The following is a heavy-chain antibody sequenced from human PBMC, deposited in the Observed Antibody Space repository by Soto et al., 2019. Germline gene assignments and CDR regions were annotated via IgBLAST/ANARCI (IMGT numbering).Heavy chain of an antibody. V-gene: IGHV3-23*01. J-gene: IGHJ5*02. CDR3: AKDNSLHWFDP. CDR1: GFTFSSYA. Sequence: EVQLLESGGGLVQPGGSLRLACATSGFTFSSYAMTWVRQAPGKGLEWVSTFIGNGGLTYYADSVKGRFTISRDNSKNTLYLQMDSLRAEDTAIYYCAKDNSLHWFDPWGQGTLVTVSS. D-gene: IGHD2-15*01. CDR2: FIGNGGLT.